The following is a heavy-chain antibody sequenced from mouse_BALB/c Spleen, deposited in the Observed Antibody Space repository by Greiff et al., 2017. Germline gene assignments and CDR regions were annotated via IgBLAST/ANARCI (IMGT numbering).Heavy chain of an antibody. D-gene: IGHD3-1*01. CDR2: IWAGGST. Sequence: VKLVESGPGLVAPSQSLSITCTVSGFSLTSYGVHWVRQPPGKGLEWLGVIWAGGSTNYNSALMSRLSISKDNSKSQVFLKMNSLQTDDTAMYYCAREGSGYVGFAYWGQGTLVTVSA. V-gene: IGHV2-9*02. J-gene: IGHJ3*01. CDR1: GFSLTSYG. CDR3: AREGSGYVGFAY.